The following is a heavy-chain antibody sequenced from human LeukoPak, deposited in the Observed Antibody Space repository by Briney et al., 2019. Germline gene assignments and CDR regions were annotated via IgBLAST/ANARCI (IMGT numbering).Heavy chain of an antibody. D-gene: IGHD3-10*01. V-gene: IGHV4-59*01. CDR2: IYYSGST. J-gene: IGHJ4*02. CDR1: GGSISSYY. Sequence: PGTLSLTCTVSGGSISSYYWSWIRQPPGKGLEWIGYIYYSGSTNYNPSLKSRVTISVDTSKNQFSLKLSSVTAADTAVYYCARDRGALLRGFDYWGQGTLVTVSS. CDR3: ARDRGALLRGFDY.